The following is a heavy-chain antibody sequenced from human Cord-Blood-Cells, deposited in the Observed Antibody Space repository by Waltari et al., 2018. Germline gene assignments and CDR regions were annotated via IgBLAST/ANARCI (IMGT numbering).Heavy chain of an antibody. CDR2: IYYSGST. D-gene: IGHD3-9*01. CDR3: ARLRYFDWLFDY. V-gene: IGHV4-39*01. Sequence: QLQLQESGPGLVKPSETLSLTCTVSGGSISSSSYYRGWIRQPPGKGLEWIGSIYYSGSTYYNPSLKSRVTISVDTSKNQFSLKLSSVTAADTAVYYCARLRYFDWLFDYWGQGTLVTVSS. CDR1: GGSISSSSYY. J-gene: IGHJ4*02.